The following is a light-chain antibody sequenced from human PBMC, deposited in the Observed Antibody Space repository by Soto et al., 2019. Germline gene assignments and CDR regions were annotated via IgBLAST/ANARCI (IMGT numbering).Light chain of an antibody. CDR2: EVT. CDR1: SSDVGSYNR. J-gene: IGLJ3*02. V-gene: IGLV2-18*02. CDR3: ASYTSSRVWV. Sequence: QSALTQPPSVSGSPGQSVTISCTGTSSDVGSYNRVSWYQQPPGTAPKLIIYEVTNRPSGVPLRFSGSKSANMASLTISGLQAEDEADYYCASYTSSRVWVFGGGTKLTVL.